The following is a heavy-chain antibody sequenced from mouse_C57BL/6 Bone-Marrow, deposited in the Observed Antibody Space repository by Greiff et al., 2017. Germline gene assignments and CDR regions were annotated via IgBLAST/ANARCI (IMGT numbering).Heavy chain of an antibody. CDR3: AREWLADAMDY. CDR2: INPGSGGT. D-gene: IGHD2-2*01. Sequence: VQLQQSGAELVRPGTSVKVSCKASGYAFTNYLIEWVKQRPGQGLEWIGVINPGSGGTNYNEKFKGKATLTADKSSSTAYMQLSSLTSEDSAVYFCAREWLADAMDYWGQGTAVTVSS. J-gene: IGHJ4*01. CDR1: GYAFTNYL. V-gene: IGHV1-54*01.